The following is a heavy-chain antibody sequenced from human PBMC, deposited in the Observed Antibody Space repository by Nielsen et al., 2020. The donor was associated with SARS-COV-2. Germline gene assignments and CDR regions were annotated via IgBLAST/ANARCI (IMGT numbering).Heavy chain of an antibody. V-gene: IGHV3-23*01. Sequence: WIRQPPGKGLEWVSAISGSGGSTYYADSVKGRFTISRDNSKNTLYLQMNSLRAEDTAVYYCAKDEGVSPFDYWGQGTLVTVSS. J-gene: IGHJ4*02. CDR2: ISGSGGST. CDR3: AKDEGVSPFDY. D-gene: IGHD2-8*01.